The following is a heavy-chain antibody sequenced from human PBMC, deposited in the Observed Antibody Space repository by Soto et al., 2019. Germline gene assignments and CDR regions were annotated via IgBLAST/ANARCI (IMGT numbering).Heavy chain of an antibody. V-gene: IGHV3-23*01. CDR3: AKDRARSDY. Sequence: EVQLLESGGGLVQPGGSLRLSCAASGFTFSSYGMSWVRQAPGKGLEWVSGISNSGSMTYYADSVKGRFTISRDNSKNTLYLQMNSLRAEDTAVYYCAKDRARSDYWGQGTLVTVSS. CDR1: GFTFSSYG. J-gene: IGHJ4*02. D-gene: IGHD3-3*01. CDR2: ISNSGSMT.